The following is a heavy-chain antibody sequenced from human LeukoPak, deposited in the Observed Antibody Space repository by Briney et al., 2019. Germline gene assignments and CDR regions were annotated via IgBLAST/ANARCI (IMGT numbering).Heavy chain of an antibody. CDR1: GFSFSSYA. V-gene: IGHV3-23*01. J-gene: IGHJ4*02. CDR3: AKSRTVTTLPDY. CDR2: ISGSGGST. D-gene: IGHD4-17*01. Sequence: GGSLRLSCAASGFSFSSYAMSWVREAPGKGLEWVSAISGSGGSTYYADSVKGRFTISRDNSKNTLYLQMNSLRAEDTAVYYCAKSRTVTTLPDYWGQGTLVTVSS.